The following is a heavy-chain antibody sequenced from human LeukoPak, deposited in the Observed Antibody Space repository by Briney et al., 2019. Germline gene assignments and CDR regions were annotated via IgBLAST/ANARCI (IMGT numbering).Heavy chain of an antibody. CDR2: IYYSGST. J-gene: IGHJ1*01. V-gene: IGHV4-59*01. CDR3: ARHRSTLESFHH. Sequence: SETLSLTCTVSGGSISSYYWSWIRQPPGKGLEWIGYIYYSGSTNYNPSLKSRVTISVDTSKNQFSLKLSSVTAADTAVYYCARHRSTLESFHHWGQGTLVTVSS. CDR1: GGSISSYY. D-gene: IGHD3-3*01.